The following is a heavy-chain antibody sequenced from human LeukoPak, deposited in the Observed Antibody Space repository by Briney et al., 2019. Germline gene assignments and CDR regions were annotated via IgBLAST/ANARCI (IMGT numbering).Heavy chain of an antibody. D-gene: IGHD2-2*01. J-gene: IGHJ4*02. V-gene: IGHV1-69-2*01. CDR1: GYTFTDYY. Sequence: ASVKVSCKVSGYTFTDYYMHWVQQAPGKGLEWMGLVDPEDGETIYAEKFQGRVTITADTSTDTAYMELSSLRSEDTAVYYCATWCSSTSCPYYFDYRGQGTLVTVSS. CDR2: VDPEDGET. CDR3: ATWCSSTSCPYYFDY.